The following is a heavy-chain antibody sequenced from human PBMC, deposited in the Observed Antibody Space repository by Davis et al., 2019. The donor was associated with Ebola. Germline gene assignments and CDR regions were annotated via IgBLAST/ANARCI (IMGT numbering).Heavy chain of an antibody. CDR1: GFTFSSYA. D-gene: IGHD4-17*01. Sequence: PGGSLRLSCAASGFTFSSYAMSWVRQAPGKGLEWVSAISGSGGSTYYADSVKGRFTISRDNSKNTLYLQMNSLRAEDTAVYYCAKDVIATTVTTTFRRPHFDYWGQGTLVTVSS. V-gene: IGHV3-23*01. J-gene: IGHJ4*02. CDR2: ISGSGGST. CDR3: AKDVIATTVTTTFRRPHFDY.